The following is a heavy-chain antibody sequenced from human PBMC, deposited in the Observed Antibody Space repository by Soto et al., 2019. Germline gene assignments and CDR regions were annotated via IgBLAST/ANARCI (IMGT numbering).Heavy chain of an antibody. D-gene: IGHD6-13*01. Sequence: GASVKVSCKASGGTFSSYTISWVRQAPGQGLEWMGRIIPILGIANYAQKFQGRVTITADKSTSTAYMGLSSLRSEDTAVYYCARSQAIAAAALPAYWGQGTLVTVSS. CDR1: GGTFSSYT. CDR2: IIPILGIA. J-gene: IGHJ4*02. V-gene: IGHV1-69*02. CDR3: ARSQAIAAAALPAY.